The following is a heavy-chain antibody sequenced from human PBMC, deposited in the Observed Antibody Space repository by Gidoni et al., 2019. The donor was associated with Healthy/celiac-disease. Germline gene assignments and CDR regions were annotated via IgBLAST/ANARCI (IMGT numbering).Heavy chain of an antibody. V-gene: IGHV3-33*01. Sequence: QVQLLESGGGVVQPGRSLGLSCAASGFTFRSYGMHWVRQALGKGLEWVAVIWYDGSNKYYAASVKGRFTISRDNSKNTLYLQMNSLRAEDTAVYYCASLSSPDAFDIWGQGTMVTVSS. CDR3: ASLSSPDAFDI. CDR2: IWYDGSNK. J-gene: IGHJ3*02. CDR1: GFTFRSYG. D-gene: IGHD6-6*01.